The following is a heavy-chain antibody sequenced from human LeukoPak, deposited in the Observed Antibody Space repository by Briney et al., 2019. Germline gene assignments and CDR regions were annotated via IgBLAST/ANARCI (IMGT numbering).Heavy chain of an antibody. D-gene: IGHD2-2*01. Sequence: SETLSLTCDVYGGSFSGYYWSWIRQPPGKGLDWIGEINHSGSTNYNPPLKSRVTISVDTSKNQFSLKLSSVTAADTAVYYCARGIVVVPAAPYYFDYWGQGTLVTVSS. CDR1: GGSFSGYY. CDR2: INHSGST. J-gene: IGHJ4*02. CDR3: ARGIVVVPAAPYYFDY. V-gene: IGHV4-34*01.